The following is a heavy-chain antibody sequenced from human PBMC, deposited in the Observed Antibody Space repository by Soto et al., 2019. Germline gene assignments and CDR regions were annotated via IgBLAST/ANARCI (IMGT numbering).Heavy chain of an antibody. CDR1: GFTFSSYG. J-gene: IGHJ4*02. CDR3: AKDRYYYDSSGYYYLDY. V-gene: IGHV3-30*18. D-gene: IGHD3-22*01. CDR2: ISYDGSNK. Sequence: QVQLVESGGGVVQPGRSLRLSCAASGFTFSSYGMHWVRQAPGKGLEWVAVISYDGSNKYYADSVKGRFTISRDNSKNTLYLQMTSLKAEDTAVYYCAKDRYYYDSSGYYYLDYWGQGTLVTVSS.